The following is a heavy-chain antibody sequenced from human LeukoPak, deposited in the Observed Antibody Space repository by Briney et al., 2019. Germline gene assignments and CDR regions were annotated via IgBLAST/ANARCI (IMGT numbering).Heavy chain of an antibody. CDR1: GFTFSSYS. V-gene: IGHV3-48*01. Sequence: PGGSLRLSCAASGFTFSSYSMNWVRQAPGKGLEWVSYISSSSSTIYYADSVKGRFTISIDNAKNSLYLQMNSLRAEDTAVYYCARRRPDYYYYYGMDVWGQGTTVTVSS. CDR3: ARRRPDYYYYYGMDV. CDR2: ISSSSSTI. J-gene: IGHJ6*02.